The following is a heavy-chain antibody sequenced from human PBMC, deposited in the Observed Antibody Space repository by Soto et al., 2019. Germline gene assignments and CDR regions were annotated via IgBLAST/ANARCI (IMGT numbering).Heavy chain of an antibody. CDR2: ISGTGGST. V-gene: IGHV3-23*01. Sequence: ELQLLESGGGLVQPGGSLRLSCAASGFTFSTYAMSWVRQAPGKGLEWVSAISGTGGSTYYADSVKGRFTISRDNSKNTLYLQMNSLRAEDTAVYYCAKNWDTTSSSSSHWGQGTLVTVSS. D-gene: IGHD6-6*01. CDR1: GFTFSTYA. J-gene: IGHJ4*02. CDR3: AKNWDTTSSSSSH.